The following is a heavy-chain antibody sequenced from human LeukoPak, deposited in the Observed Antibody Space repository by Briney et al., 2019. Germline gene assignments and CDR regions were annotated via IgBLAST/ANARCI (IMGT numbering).Heavy chain of an antibody. CDR1: GGSISSGDYY. J-gene: IGHJ4*02. CDR3: ARGRVRRIYFDY. V-gene: IGHV4-30-4*08. CDR2: IYYSGST. D-gene: IGHD2-15*01. Sequence: SETLSLTCTVSGGSISSGDYYWRWIRQPPGTGREWIGDIYYSGSTYYNPSLKSRVTISVDTSKNQFSLKLSSVTAADTAVYYCARGRVRRIYFDYWGQGTLVTVSS.